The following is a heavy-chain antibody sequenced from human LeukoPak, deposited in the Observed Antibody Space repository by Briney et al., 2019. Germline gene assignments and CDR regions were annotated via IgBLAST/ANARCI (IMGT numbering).Heavy chain of an antibody. CDR2: IKQDGSEK. CDR3: ARDIAARPEYYYYMDV. V-gene: IGHV3-7*01. Sequence: PGGSLRLSCAASGFTFSSYWMSWVRQAPGKGLEWVANIKQDGSEKYYVDSVKGLFTISRDNAKNSLYLQMNSLRAEDTAVYYCARDIAARPEYYYYMDVWGKGTTVTVSS. D-gene: IGHD6-6*01. J-gene: IGHJ6*03. CDR1: GFTFSSYW.